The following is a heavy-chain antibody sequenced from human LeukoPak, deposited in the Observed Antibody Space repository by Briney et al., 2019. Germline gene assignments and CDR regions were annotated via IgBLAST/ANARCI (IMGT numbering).Heavy chain of an antibody. D-gene: IGHD4-17*01. CDR2: IYYSGTT. CDR1: GDSISSSY. J-gene: IGHJ6*02. V-gene: IGHV4-59*01. CDR3: ARDFAVTTAYYYGVDV. Sequence: SETLSLTCTVSGDSISSSYWTWIRQPPGKGLEWIGYIYYSGTTGYNPSLRSRVTISVDTPKNQFSLKLTSVTAADTAVYYCARDFAVTTAYYYGVDVWGQGITVTVSS.